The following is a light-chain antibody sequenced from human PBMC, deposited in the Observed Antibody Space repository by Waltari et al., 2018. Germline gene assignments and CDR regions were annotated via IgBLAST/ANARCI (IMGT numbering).Light chain of an antibody. J-gene: IGKJ1*01. CDR3: QQYGTTLWT. CDR1: QGGSSNL. Sequence: ESVLTQSPGVLSLSPGERATLSCRASQGGSSNLVAWYQQKPGQAPRLLIYGVSTRATGVPDRFRGSGSGTDFTLTISRLEPEDFAVYYCQQYGTTLWTFGRGTKVEIK. CDR2: GVS. V-gene: IGKV3-20*01.